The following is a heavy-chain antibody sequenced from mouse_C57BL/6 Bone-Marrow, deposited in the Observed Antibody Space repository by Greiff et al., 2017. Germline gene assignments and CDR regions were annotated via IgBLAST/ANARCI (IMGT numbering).Heavy chain of an antibody. V-gene: IGHV5-6*01. J-gene: IGHJ4*01. CDR3: AKANRGEGMDY. CDR2: ISSGGSCT. Sequence: EVKLVESGGDLVKPGGSLKLSCAASGFTFSSYGMSWVRQTPDQRLEWVATISSGGSCTSYPDRVKGRFTLSSDNGKNTLYLRMSSLKSEDTYMYYCAKANRGEGMDYWGQGTAVTVSS. CDR1: GFTFSSYG.